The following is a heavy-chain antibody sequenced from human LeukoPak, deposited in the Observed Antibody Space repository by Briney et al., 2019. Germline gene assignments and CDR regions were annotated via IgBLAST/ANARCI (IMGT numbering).Heavy chain of an antibody. V-gene: IGHV1-18*01. CDR3: ARGTGYNYYYMDV. CDR2: ISTYNGNT. J-gene: IGHJ6*03. Sequence: ASVKVSCKASGYIFTQYGISWVRQAPGQGLEWMASISTYNGNTNYAQNLQGRVTMTTDTSTSTAYMELRSLRSDDTAVYYCARGTGYNYYYMDVWGQGTTVTVSS. D-gene: IGHD3/OR15-3a*01. CDR1: GYIFTQYG.